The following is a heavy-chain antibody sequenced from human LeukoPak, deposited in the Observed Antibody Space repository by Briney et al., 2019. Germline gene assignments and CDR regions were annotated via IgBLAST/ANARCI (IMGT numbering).Heavy chain of an antibody. CDR2: ISYDGSNK. CDR3: ANLAMVTTRGVFDI. Sequence: GGSLRLSCAASGFTFSSYGMHWVRQAPGKGLEWVAVISYDGSNKYNEDSVKGRFTISRDNSKNTLYLQMNSLRAEDTAVYYCANLAMVTTRGVFDIWGQGTMVTVSS. V-gene: IGHV3-30*18. J-gene: IGHJ3*02. D-gene: IGHD4-17*01. CDR1: GFTFSSYG.